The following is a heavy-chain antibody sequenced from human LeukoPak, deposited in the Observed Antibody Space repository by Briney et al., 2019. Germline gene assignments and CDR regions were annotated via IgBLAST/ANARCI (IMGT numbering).Heavy chain of an antibody. V-gene: IGHV4-59*08. CDR3: ARWEGAMNAFDI. CDR2: THYSGNS. D-gene: IGHD1-26*01. Sequence: PSETLSLTCSVSGDSISSYYWNWIRQPPGKPLEWIGYTHYSGNSNYNPSLKSRVTTFVDTSRNQFSLHLSSVTAADTAVYYCARWEGAMNAFDIWGRGTLVTVSS. CDR1: GDSISSYY. J-gene: IGHJ3*02.